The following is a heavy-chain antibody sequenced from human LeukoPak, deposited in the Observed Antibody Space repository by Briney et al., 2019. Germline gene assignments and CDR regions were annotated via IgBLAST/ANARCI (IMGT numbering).Heavy chain of an antibody. Sequence: SETLSLTCTVSGGSISSSSYYWGWFRQPPGKGLEWIGSIYYSGSTYYNPSLKSRVTISVDTSKNQFSLKLSSVTAADTAVYYCAREYTAVVFDYWGQGTLVTVSS. J-gene: IGHJ4*02. CDR3: AREYTAVVFDY. CDR2: IYYSGST. V-gene: IGHV4-39*07. CDR1: GGSISSSSYY. D-gene: IGHD5-18*01.